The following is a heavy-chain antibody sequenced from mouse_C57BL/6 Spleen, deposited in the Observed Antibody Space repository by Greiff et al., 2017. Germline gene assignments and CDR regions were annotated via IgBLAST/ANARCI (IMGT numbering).Heavy chain of an antibody. Sequence: QVQLQQSGAELARPGASVKLSCKASGYTFTSYGISWVKQRTGQGLEWIGEIYPSSGNTYYNEQFKGTATLTADKSSSTAYMELRILTSEDSAVYFCARERSSGSYFDYWGPGTTLTVSS. CDR3: ARERSSGSYFDY. J-gene: IGHJ2*01. CDR1: GYTFTSYG. D-gene: IGHD3-2*02. CDR2: IYPSSGNT. V-gene: IGHV1-81*01.